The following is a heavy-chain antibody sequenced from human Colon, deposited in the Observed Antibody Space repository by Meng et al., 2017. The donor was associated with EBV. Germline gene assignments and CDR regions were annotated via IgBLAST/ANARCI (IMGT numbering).Heavy chain of an antibody. J-gene: IGHJ4*02. V-gene: IGHV7-4-1*02. D-gene: IGHD6-19*01. CDR2: ISTNTGNP. CDR1: GYTFTRYP. Sequence: QVQLLQSGSELTKPGASVKVSCKASGYTFTRYPMNWVRQAPGQGLEWMGWISTNTGNPTYAQGFTGRFVFSVDTSVSTAYLQISSLKAEDTAVYYCGTLKYTSGFYGPAYWGQGALVTVSS. CDR3: GTLKYTSGFYGPAY.